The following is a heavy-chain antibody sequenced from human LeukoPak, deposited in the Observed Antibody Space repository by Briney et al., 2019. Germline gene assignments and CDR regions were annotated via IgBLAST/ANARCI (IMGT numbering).Heavy chain of an antibody. J-gene: IGHJ4*02. V-gene: IGHV5-51*01. CDR1: GYTFTNYW. CDR2: IYPPDSDT. CDR3: ARRDYFATGNYVDY. Sequence: GESLKISCKGSGYTFTNYWIGWVRQMPGKGLEWMGIIYPPDSDTRYGPSFQGQVTISVDKSISTAYLQWNSLKASDTAIYYCARRDYFATGNYVDYWGQGTLVTVSS. D-gene: IGHD3-10*01.